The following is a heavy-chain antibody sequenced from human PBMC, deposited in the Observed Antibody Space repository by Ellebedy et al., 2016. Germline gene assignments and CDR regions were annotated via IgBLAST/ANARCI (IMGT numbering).Heavy chain of an antibody. Sequence: SETLSLXXAVYGGSFSGYYWTWIRQPPGKGLEWIGEINHSGSTNYNPSLKSRVAISLDTSMNQFSLKLTSVTAADTAVYYCARLGYYGSGTNWFDPWGQGTLVTVSS. CDR3: ARLGYYGSGTNWFDP. CDR2: INHSGST. V-gene: IGHV4-34*01. J-gene: IGHJ5*02. CDR1: GGSFSGYY. D-gene: IGHD3-10*01.